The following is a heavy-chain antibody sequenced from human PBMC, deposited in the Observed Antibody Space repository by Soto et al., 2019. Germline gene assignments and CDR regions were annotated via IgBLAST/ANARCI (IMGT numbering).Heavy chain of an antibody. D-gene: IGHD2-21*02. CDR3: ARTVVTSYYFYGMDV. J-gene: IGHJ6*02. Sequence: QVQLVQSGAEVKKPWASVKVSCKASAYTFINHDISWVRQAPGQGLEWMGWISVYNGNTNYAQKLQGRVTMTTDTSTSTAYMELRSLRSDDTAVYYCARTVVTSYYFYGMDVWGQGTTVTVSS. CDR1: AYTFINHD. V-gene: IGHV1-18*01. CDR2: ISVYNGNT.